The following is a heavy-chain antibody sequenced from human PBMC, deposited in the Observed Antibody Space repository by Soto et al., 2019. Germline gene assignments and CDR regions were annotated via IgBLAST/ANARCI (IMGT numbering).Heavy chain of an antibody. CDR3: ARAQSNWNHDGFDF. CDR1: GSPISAYS. V-gene: IGHV4-59*01. CDR2: IYYSGRT. D-gene: IGHD1-20*01. Sequence: PSEALSPISINFGSPISAYSWSAIRQPPGKGGEWIGNIYYSGRTNYNPSLKSRVTVSVDPSTNQFSLRLTSLSAADTAVYYCARAQSNWNHDGFDFWGQGTPVTVSS. J-gene: IGHJ4*02.